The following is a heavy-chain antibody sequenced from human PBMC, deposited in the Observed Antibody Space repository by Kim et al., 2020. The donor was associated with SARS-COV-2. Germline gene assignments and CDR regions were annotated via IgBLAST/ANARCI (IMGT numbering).Heavy chain of an antibody. CDR2: ISGSGGST. CDR1: GFTFSSYA. D-gene: IGHD3-22*01. V-gene: IGHV3-23*01. CDR3: AKETYYYDSSGYYYNWFDP. J-gene: IGHJ5*02. Sequence: GGSLRLSCAASGFTFSSYAMSWVRQAPGKGLEWVSAISGSGGSTYYADSVKGRFTISRDNSKNTLYLQMNSLRAEDTAVYYCAKETYYYDSSGYYYNWFDPWGQGTLVTVSS.